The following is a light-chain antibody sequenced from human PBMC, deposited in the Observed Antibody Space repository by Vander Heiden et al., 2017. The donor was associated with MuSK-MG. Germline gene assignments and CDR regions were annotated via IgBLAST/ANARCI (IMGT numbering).Light chain of an antibody. Sequence: EIVLTPSPATLSLSPGERATLSFRASQSVSTFLAWYQQKPVLVPRLLIYDASHRATGIPARLPRSRCRTYFTLTSSILEPEHFTVYYFQRPSNWAPLTFGQGTRLEIK. J-gene: IGKJ5*01. CDR2: DAS. V-gene: IGKV3-11*01. CDR1: QSVSTF. CDR3: QRPSNWAPLT.